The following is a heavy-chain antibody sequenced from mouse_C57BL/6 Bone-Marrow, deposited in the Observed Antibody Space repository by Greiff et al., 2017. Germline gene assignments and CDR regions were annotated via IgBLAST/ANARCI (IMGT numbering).Heavy chain of an antibody. CDR3: TTGAMDY. CDR2: IDPENGDT. CDR1: GFNIKDDY. Sequence: VQLQQSGAELVRPGASVKLSCTASGFNIKDDYMHWVKQRPEQSLEWIGWIDPENGDTEYASKFQGKATITADTSSNTAYLHLSSLTSEDTAVYYCTTGAMDYWGQGTSVTVSS. V-gene: IGHV14-4*01. J-gene: IGHJ4*01.